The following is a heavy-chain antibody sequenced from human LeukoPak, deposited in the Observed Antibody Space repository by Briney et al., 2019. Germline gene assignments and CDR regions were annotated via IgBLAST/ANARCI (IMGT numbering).Heavy chain of an antibody. V-gene: IGHV3-15*01. J-gene: IGHJ6*02. CDR3: TTGQDYFYYYGMDV. CDR1: GFTFSNAW. Sequence: TGGSLRLSCAASGFTFSNAWMSWVRQAPGKGLEWVGRIKSKTDGGTTDYAAPVKGRFTISRDDSKNTLYLQMNSLKTEDTAVYYCTTGQDYFYYYGMDVWGQGTTVTVSS. CDR2: IKSKTDGGTT.